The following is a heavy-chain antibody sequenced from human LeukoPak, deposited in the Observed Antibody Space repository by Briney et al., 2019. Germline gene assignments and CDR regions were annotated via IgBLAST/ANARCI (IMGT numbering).Heavy chain of an antibody. CDR2: IYYSGST. CDR3: ASYSPGLYSSGRREMVY. D-gene: IGHD6-19*01. V-gene: IGHV4-39*07. Sequence: SETLSLTCTVPGGSISSSSYYWGWIRQPPGKGLEWIGSIYYSGSTYYNPSLKSRVTISVDTSKNQFSLKLSSVTAADTAVYYCASYSPGLYSSGRREMVYWGQGTLVTVSS. CDR1: GGSISSSSYY. J-gene: IGHJ4*02.